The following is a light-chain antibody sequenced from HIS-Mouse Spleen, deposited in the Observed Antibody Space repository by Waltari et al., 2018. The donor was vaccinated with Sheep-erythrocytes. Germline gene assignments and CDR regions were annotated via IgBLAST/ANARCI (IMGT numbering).Light chain of an antibody. J-gene: IGLJ2*01. CDR3: CSYAGSTRV. V-gene: IGLV2-11*01. CDR1: SSDVGGYNY. Sequence: QSALTQPRSVSGSPGQPVTISCTGTSSDVGGYNYVSWYQQHPGKAPKLMIYDVSKRPSGVPDRFSGSKSGNTASLTISGLQAEDEADYCCCSYAGSTRVFGGGTKLTVL. CDR2: DVS.